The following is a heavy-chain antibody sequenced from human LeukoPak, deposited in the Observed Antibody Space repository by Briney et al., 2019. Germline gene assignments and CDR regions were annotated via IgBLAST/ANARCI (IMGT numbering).Heavy chain of an antibody. J-gene: IGHJ4*01. CDR3: ARTHGEAAGPDWFDY. CDR1: GFAFSAYW. Sequence: GGSLRLSCAASGFAFSAYWMTWVRQAPGKGLEWVANIKQDGSDKYYVDSVKGRFTISRDNAKKSLYMEMNSLRAEDTAVYYCARTHGEAAGPDWFDYWGQEPWSPSPQ. CDR2: IKQDGSDK. D-gene: IGHD6-13*01. V-gene: IGHV3-7*01.